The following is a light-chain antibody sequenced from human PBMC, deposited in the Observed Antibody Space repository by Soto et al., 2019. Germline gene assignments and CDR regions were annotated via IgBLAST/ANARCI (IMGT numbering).Light chain of an antibody. V-gene: IGKV1-39*01. CDR2: AAS. CDR3: QQSYRTPIT. J-gene: IGKJ5*01. Sequence: DIQITQSPSSLSASVGDRVTITCQASQDISNYLNWYQQKPGKAPKVLIYAASNLQSGVPPRFSGSGSGTDFTLTISSLQPEDVATYFCQQSYRTPITFGQGTRLEIK. CDR1: QDISNY.